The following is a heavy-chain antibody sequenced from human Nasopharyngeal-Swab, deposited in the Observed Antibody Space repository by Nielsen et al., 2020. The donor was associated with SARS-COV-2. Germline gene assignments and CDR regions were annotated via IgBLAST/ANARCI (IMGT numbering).Heavy chain of an antibody. CDR1: GGSISHYH. CDR3: AREDQSFDY. CDR2: IFDSGTT. V-gene: IGHV4-4*07. Sequence: SETLSLTCTVSGGSISHYHWSWIRQPAGKGLEWIGRIFDSGTTNYNPSLKSRVTMSVDTSRNQFSLKLSSVTAADTAVYYCAREDQSFDYWGQGTLVTVS. J-gene: IGHJ4*02.